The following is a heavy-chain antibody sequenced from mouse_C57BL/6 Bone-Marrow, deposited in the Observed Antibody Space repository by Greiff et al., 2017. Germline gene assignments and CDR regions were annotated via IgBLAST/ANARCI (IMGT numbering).Heavy chain of an antibody. CDR3: ARKTGTWFDY. CDR1: GYTFTSYW. Sequence: VQLQQPGAELVKPGASVKMSCKASGYTFTSYWITWVKQRPGQGLEWLGDIYPGSGSIKYNEKFKSKATLTADTSSSTAYMQLSSLTSEVSAGYYCARKTGTWFDYWGQGTTLTVSS. D-gene: IGHD4-1*01. CDR2: IYPGSGSI. J-gene: IGHJ2*01. V-gene: IGHV1-55*01.